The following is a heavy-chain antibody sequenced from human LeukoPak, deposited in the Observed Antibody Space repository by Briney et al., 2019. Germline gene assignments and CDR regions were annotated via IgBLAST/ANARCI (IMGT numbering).Heavy chain of an antibody. V-gene: IGHV3-30*04. CDR2: ISSDESNR. CDR1: GFTFTRHI. Sequence: GGSLSLSFAASGFTFTRHIIHWVRQAPGKGLEGLAFISSDESNRYYADSVRGRFSISRDNSKNTVYLQLAGLTPDDTALYYCVRVRPPSRTLLPNLDPWGQGTLVIVSS. D-gene: IGHD3-10*01. J-gene: IGHJ5*02. CDR3: VRVRPPSRTLLPNLDP.